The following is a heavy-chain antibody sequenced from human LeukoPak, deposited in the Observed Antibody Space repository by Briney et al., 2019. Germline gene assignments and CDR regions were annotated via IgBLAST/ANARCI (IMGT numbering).Heavy chain of an antibody. CDR3: ARHLPSIRSSEAAPYNWFDP. CDR2: IYYSGST. Sequence: PSETLSLTCAVSGYSISSGYYWGWIRQPPGKGLEWIGSIYYSGSTYYNPSLKSRVTISVDTSKNQFSLKLSSVTAADTAVYYCARHLPSIRSSEAAPYNWFDPWGQGTLVTVSP. J-gene: IGHJ5*02. CDR1: GYSISSGYY. V-gene: IGHV4-38-2*01. D-gene: IGHD3-22*01.